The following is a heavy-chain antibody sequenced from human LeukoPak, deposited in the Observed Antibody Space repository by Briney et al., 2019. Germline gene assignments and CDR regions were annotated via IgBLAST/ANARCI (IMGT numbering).Heavy chain of an antibody. CDR2: ISRSSAYI. Sequence: PGGSLRLSCAASGFIFSDYAMKWVRQAPGKGLEWVGAISRSSAYIYYSDSVKGRFTLSRDNAGDSVYLQMDSLRAEDTAVYYCARDERKYCIDSSCYPGDYWGQGILVTVSS. CDR1: GFIFSDYA. CDR3: ARDERKYCIDSSCYPGDY. J-gene: IGHJ4*02. V-gene: IGHV3-21*01. D-gene: IGHD2-2*01.